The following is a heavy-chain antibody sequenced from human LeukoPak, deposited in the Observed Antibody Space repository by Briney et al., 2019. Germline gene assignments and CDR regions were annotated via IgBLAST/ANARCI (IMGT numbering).Heavy chain of an antibody. CDR1: GFNFSSYA. Sequence: GGSLRLSCAASGFNFSSYAMSSVRQAPGKGLEWVSAISGSGGSTYYADSVKGQFTISRDNSKNPLYLQMNSLRAEDTAVYYCAKPLRQYWFDHWGQGTLVTVSS. CDR3: AKPLRQYWFDH. J-gene: IGHJ5*02. CDR2: ISGSGGST. V-gene: IGHV3-23*01.